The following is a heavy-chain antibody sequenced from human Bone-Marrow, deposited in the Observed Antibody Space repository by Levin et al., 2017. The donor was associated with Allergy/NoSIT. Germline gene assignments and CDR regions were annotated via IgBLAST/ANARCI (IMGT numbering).Heavy chain of an antibody. V-gene: IGHV3-53*01. Sequence: GGSLRLSCAASGFTVSSNYMSWVRQAPGKGLEWVSVIYSGGSTYYADSVKGRFTISRDNSKNTLYLQMNSLRAEDTAVYYCARENCSSTSCYDYWGQGTLVTVSS. CDR3: ARENCSSTSCYDY. CDR2: IYSGGST. J-gene: IGHJ4*02. CDR1: GFTVSSNY. D-gene: IGHD2-2*01.